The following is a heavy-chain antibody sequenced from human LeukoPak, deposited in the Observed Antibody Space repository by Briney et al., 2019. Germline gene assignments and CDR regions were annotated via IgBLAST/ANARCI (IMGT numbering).Heavy chain of an antibody. CDR3: AKDMNSYGSGSSYNPWGPFDS. J-gene: IGHJ4*02. CDR2: MDGNIGNT. Sequence: GGSLRLSSAPSGFTFDDVAMHWVGKAPGRGWRGGSGMDGNIGNTGYADSVKGRFTISRDNAENSLYLQMNSLRAEDTALYYCAKDMNSYGSGSSYNPWGPFDSWGQGTLVTVSS. CDR1: GFTFDDVA. V-gene: IGHV3-9*01. D-gene: IGHD3-10*01.